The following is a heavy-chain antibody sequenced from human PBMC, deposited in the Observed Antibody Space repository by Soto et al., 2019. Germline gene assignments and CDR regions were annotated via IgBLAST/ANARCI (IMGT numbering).Heavy chain of an antibody. Sequence: QVQLVDSGGGVVQPGRSLRLSCAASGFTFSGYAMHWVRQAPGKGLEWVAVISSDGSSRYYGNSVKGRFTISRDNFKNTLYLQVNSLRPEDTGVYYCARDKETAAIHYFGYWGQGTLVTVSS. J-gene: IGHJ4*02. CDR3: ARDKETAAIHYFGY. CDR2: ISSDGSSR. CDR1: GFTFSGYA. D-gene: IGHD5-18*01. V-gene: IGHV3-30-3*01.